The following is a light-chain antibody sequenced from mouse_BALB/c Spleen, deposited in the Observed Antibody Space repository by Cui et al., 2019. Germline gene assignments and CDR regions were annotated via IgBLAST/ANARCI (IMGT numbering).Light chain of an antibody. CDR3: MQHLEYPFT. J-gene: IGKJ4*01. Sequence: DIVMTQAAPSAPVTPGETVSIPCRSSKSLLHSNGNTYVSWFLRRPGQSPQNLIYRVSNLASGVPDWFSGGGSGTAFTLRISRVEAEDVGVYYCMQHLEYPFTFGSGTKLEIK. V-gene: IGKV2-137*01. CDR1: KSLLHSNGNTY. CDR2: RVS.